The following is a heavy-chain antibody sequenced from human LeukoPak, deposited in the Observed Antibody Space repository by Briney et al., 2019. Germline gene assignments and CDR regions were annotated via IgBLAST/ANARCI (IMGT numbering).Heavy chain of an antibody. J-gene: IGHJ6*03. CDR1: GFTFSNYA. D-gene: IGHD1/OR15-1a*01. CDR2: ISGSGGST. Sequence: GGSLRLSCAASGFTFSNYAIIWVRQAPGKGLEWVSGISGSGGSTDYADSVKGRFTISRDNSGNTLYLQMNSLRAEDSAVYYCAKYLLAHTGYFYYYMDVWGKGTTVIVSS. CDR3: AKYLLAHTGYFYYYMDV. V-gene: IGHV3-23*01.